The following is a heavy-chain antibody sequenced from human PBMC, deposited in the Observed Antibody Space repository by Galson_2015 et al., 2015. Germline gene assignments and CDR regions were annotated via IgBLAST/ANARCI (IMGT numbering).Heavy chain of an antibody. D-gene: IGHD1-26*01. J-gene: IGHJ4*02. CDR1: GFTHSGYS. CDR3: ARVRAGATTVDY. V-gene: IGHV3-21*01. CDR2: ITSSSSYI. Sequence: SLRLSCAASGFTHSGYSMSWVRQAPGKGLEWISSITSSSSYIYYADSVRGRFTISRDNAKNSLYLQMNSLRAEDTAVYYCARVRAGATTVDYWGQGTLVTVSS.